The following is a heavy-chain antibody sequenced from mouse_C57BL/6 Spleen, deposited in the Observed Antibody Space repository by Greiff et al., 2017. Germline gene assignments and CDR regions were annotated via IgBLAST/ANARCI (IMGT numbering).Heavy chain of an antibody. J-gene: IGHJ2*01. V-gene: IGHV1-61*01. CDR1: GYTFTSYW. D-gene: IGHD1-1*01. CDR2: IYPSDSET. Sequence: QVQLQQPGAELVRPGSSVKLSCKASGYTFTSYWMDWVKQRPGQGLEWIGNIYPSDSETHYNQKFKDKATLTVDKSSSTAYMQLSSLTSEDSAVYYCARGGFITTVVARGFDYWGQGTTLTVSS. CDR3: ARGGFITTVVARGFDY.